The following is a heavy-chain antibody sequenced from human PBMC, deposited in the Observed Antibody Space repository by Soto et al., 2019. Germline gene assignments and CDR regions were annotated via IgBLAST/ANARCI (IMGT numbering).Heavy chain of an antibody. CDR1: GFAFIDCW. J-gene: IGHJ6*02. CDR3: AKDLGRDQLELLWWIMDF. V-gene: IGHV3-30*18. Sequence: WGPLRDSCVASGFAFIDCWVSCVRQDPGKGLEWVAVISYDGSNKYYADSVTGRFTISRDNSKNPLYLQMNSLRAEDTAVYYCAKDLGRDQLELLWWIMDFWGQGTT. D-gene: IGHD1-7*01. CDR2: ISYDGSNK.